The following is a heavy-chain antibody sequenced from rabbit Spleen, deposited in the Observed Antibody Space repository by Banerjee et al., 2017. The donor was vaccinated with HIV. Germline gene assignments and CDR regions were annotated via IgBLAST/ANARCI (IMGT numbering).Heavy chain of an antibody. V-gene: IGHV1S40*01. Sequence: QSLEESGGDLVKPGASLTLTCTASGIDFSSYYYYMCWVRQAPGKGLQWIACINAVTGKAVYATWAKGRFTFSKISSTTVTLQMTSLTGADTATYFCARAYSSDGWAFDLWGQGTLVTV. CDR1: GIDFSSYYYY. D-gene: IGHD4-1*01. CDR2: INAVTGKA. CDR3: ARAYSSDGWAFDL. J-gene: IGHJ4*01.